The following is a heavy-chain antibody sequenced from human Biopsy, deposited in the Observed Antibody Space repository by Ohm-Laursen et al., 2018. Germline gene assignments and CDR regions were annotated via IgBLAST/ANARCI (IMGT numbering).Heavy chain of an antibody. CDR3: ASSSYCGRTTCYQNYGMDV. D-gene: IGHD2-2*01. CDR2: IIPVSDTA. J-gene: IGHJ6*02. CDR1: GGTFSNYA. Sequence: SSVKVSCNASGGTFSNYAISWVRQAPGQGLEWLGGIIPVSDTANYAQKFQGRVTITADKPTSTAYMELSSLRSEDTALYYCASSSYCGRTTCYQNYGMDVWGQGTKVTVSS. V-gene: IGHV1-69*06.